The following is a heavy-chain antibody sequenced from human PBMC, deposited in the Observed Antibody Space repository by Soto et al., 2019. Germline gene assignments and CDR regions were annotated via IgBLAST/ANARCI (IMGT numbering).Heavy chain of an antibody. CDR3: ASGMKNGDYSRGFDP. CDR1: GYIFTNYD. D-gene: IGHD4-17*01. CDR2: INPNSGNT. V-gene: IGHV1-8*01. Sequence: QVQLVQSGAEVKKPGASVKVSCKASGYIFTNYDINWVRQATGQGLEYLGWINPNSGNTGYVQKFKGRVTMTRNTSINQATMELNSLRSEDPAVYYCASGMKNGDYSRGFDPWGQGTLVTVSS. J-gene: IGHJ5*02.